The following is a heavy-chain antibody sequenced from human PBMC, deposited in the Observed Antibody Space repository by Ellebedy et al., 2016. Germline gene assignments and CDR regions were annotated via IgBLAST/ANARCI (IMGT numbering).Heavy chain of an antibody. CDR2: INHSGST. Sequence: SETLSLXCAVYGGSFSGYYWSWIRQPPGKGLEWIGEINHSGSTNYNPSLKSRVTISVDTSKNQFSLKLSSVTAADTAVYYCARGRGGSGRRNWFDPWGQGTLVTVSS. CDR3: ARGRGGSGRRNWFDP. J-gene: IGHJ5*02. CDR1: GGSFSGYY. D-gene: IGHD3-10*01. V-gene: IGHV4-34*01.